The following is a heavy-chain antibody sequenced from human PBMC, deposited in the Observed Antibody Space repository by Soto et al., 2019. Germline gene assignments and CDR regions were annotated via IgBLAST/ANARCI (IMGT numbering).Heavy chain of an antibody. Sequence: EVQLVESGGGFVQPGGSLRLSCAASGFDFSNSWMHWVRQVPGKGLVWVSHINSDGSSTTYAYAVKGRFTISRDNARTTVYLQLDSLRGEDTAVYYCARDKSYALAVWGQGTTVTVSS. CDR3: ARDKSYALAV. V-gene: IGHV3-74*03. CDR2: INSDGSST. D-gene: IGHD4-17*01. CDR1: GFDFSNSW. J-gene: IGHJ6*02.